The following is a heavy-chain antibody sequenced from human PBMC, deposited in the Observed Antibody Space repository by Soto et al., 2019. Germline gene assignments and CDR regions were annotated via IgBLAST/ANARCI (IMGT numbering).Heavy chain of an antibody. V-gene: IGHV4-31*03. CDR2: IYYSEST. CDR1: NGSISSAGYY. D-gene: IGHD3-3*01. CDR3: ARTIIFLQWSYYFDY. J-gene: IGHJ4*02. Sequence: KPSETLSLTCTVSNGSISSAGYYWSWIRQHPGKGLEWIGYIYYSESTYYNPSLKSRVTMSVDTSKNQFSLKLSSVTAADTAVYYCARTIIFLQWSYYFDYWGRGNLVTVSS.